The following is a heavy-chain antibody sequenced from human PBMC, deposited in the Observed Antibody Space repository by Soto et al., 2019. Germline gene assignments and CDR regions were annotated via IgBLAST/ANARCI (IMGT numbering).Heavy chain of an antibody. CDR3: AKTNSDRSSPIPYYYYGMDV. D-gene: IGHD3-9*01. CDR1: GFTFSSYA. J-gene: IGHJ6*02. CDR2: ISGSGGST. V-gene: IGHV3-23*01. Sequence: GGSLRLSCAASGFTFSSYAMSLVRQAPGKGLEWVSAISGSGGSTYYADSVKGRFTISRDNSKNTLYLQMNSLRAEDTAVYYCAKTNSDRSSPIPYYYYGMDVWGQGTTVTVSS.